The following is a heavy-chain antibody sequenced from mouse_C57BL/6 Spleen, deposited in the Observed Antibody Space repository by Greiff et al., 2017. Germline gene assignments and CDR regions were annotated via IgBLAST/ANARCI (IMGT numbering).Heavy chain of an antibody. J-gene: IGHJ2*01. CDR3: ACSGIMDDYDFEGYFDY. CDR2: INPGSGGT. D-gene: IGHD2-4*01. V-gene: IGHV1-54*01. Sequence: VQLQQSGAELVRPGTSVKVSCKASGYAFTNYLIEWVKQRPGQGLEWIGVINPGSGGTNYNEKFKGKATLTADKSSSTAYMQLSSLTSEDSAVYFWACSGIMDDYDFEGYFDYWGQGTTLTVSS. CDR1: GYAFTNYL.